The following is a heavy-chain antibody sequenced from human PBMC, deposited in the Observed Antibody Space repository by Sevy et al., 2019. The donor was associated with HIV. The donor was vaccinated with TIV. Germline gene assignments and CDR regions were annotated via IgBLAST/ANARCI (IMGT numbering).Heavy chain of an antibody. CDR1: GYTFTGYS. D-gene: IGHD3-22*01. V-gene: IGHV1-2*02. CDR3: ARVWNSDYYDSSGPNWFDP. CDR2: INPNSGGT. J-gene: IGHJ5*02. Sequence: ASVKVSCKASGYTFTGYSMHWVRQAPGQGLEWMGWINPNSGGTNYAQKFQGRVTMTRDTSISTAYMELSRLRFDDTAVHYCARVWNSDYYDSSGPNWFDPWGQGTLVTVSS.